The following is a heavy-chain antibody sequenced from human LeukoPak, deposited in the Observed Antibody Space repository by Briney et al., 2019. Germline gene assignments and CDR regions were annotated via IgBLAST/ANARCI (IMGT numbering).Heavy chain of an antibody. Sequence: SVKVSCKASGGTFSSYAISWVRQAPGQGLEWMGRIIPIFGTANYAQKFQGRVTITADKSTSTAYMELSSLRSEDTAVYYCARDFGIRSLTGTTENFDYWGQGTLVTVSS. V-gene: IGHV1-69*06. J-gene: IGHJ4*02. CDR2: IIPIFGTA. CDR3: ARDFGIRSLTGTTENFDY. CDR1: GGTFSSYA. D-gene: IGHD1-20*01.